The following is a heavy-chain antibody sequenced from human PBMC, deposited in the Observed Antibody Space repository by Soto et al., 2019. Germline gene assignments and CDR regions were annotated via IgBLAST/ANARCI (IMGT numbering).Heavy chain of an antibody. J-gene: IGHJ6*02. V-gene: IGHV2-5*01. CDR3: VHTYDFWSGSSDLTYAMDV. CDR1: GFSLSTNGVG. Sequence: VPTLANPTQTLTLTCTFSGFSLSTNGVGVGWIRQPPGKALDWLALIYWNEDKRYSPSLKSRLTITKDTSKKQVVLTMTNMDPVDTATYYCVHTYDFWSGSSDLTYAMDVWGQGTTVTASS. D-gene: IGHD3-3*01. CDR2: IYWNEDK.